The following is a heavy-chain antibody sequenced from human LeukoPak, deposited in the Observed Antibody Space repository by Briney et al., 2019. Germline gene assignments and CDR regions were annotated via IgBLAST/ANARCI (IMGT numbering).Heavy chain of an antibody. Sequence: GGSLRLSCAASGFPFSSYAMSWVRQTPANGLEWVSSITGDGVTTYYADSVKGRFTISRDNSKNILFLQMNSLGAEDSASYFCAKERRRLDTSMISPYFLDYWGQGTPVTVSS. CDR1: GFPFSSYA. CDR2: ITGDGVTT. D-gene: IGHD3-16*01. V-gene: IGHV3-23*01. J-gene: IGHJ4*02. CDR3: AKERRRLDTSMISPYFLDY.